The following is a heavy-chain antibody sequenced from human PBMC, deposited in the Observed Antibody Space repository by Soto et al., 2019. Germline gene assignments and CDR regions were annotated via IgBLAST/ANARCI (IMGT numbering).Heavy chain of an antibody. J-gene: IGHJ3*02. D-gene: IGHD3-16*01. V-gene: IGHV3-33*01. CDR2: IWYDGSNK. CDR1: GFTFSSYG. CDR3: ARGLEGAWQNDAFDI. Sequence: QVQLVESGGGVVQPGRSLRLSCAASGFTFSSYGMHWVRQAPGKGLEWMAVIWYDGSNKYYADSVKGRFTISRDNSKNTRYLQMNSMRAEDTAVYYCARGLEGAWQNDAFDIWGQGTMVTVSS.